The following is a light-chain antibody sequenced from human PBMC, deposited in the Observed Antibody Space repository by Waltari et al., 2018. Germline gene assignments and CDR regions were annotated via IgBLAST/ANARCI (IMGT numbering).Light chain of an antibody. V-gene: IGKV1-6*01. Sequence: IQMSQSPSSLSPSEGERVSITCRASQGIRNKLGWYQQKPGKAPRLLIYAASSLQSGVPSRFSGSGSGTDFTLTISSLQPEDFATYYCLQDYNYPFTFGPGTKVDIK. CDR3: LQDYNYPFT. CDR1: QGIRNK. J-gene: IGKJ3*01. CDR2: AAS.